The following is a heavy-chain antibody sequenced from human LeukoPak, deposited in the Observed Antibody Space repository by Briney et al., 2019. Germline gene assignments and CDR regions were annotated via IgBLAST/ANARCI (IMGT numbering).Heavy chain of an antibody. J-gene: IGHJ6*03. Sequence: SETLSLTCTVSGGSISSYYWSWIRQPPGKGLEWIGYIYYSGSTNYNPSLKSRVTISVDTSKNQFSLKLSSVTAADTAVYYCAREYSSSWYGNYYYYMDVWGKGTTVTISS. CDR2: IYYSGST. D-gene: IGHD6-13*01. CDR3: AREYSSSWYGNYYYYMDV. V-gene: IGHV4-59*01. CDR1: GGSISSYY.